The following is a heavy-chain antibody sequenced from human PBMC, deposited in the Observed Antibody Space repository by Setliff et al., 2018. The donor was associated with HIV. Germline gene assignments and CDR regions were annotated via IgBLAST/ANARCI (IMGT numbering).Heavy chain of an antibody. CDR3: ARVRLGHYFDY. V-gene: IGHV4-34*01. D-gene: IGHD3-9*01. J-gene: IGHJ4*02. CDR2: INHSGRT. CDR1: GGSFSGYY. Sequence: PSETLSLTCAVYGGSFSGYYWSWIRQPPGKGLEWIGEINHSGRTNYNPSLKSRVTISVDTSKNQFSRKLSAVTAADTAVYYCARVRLGHYFDYWGQGTLVTVSS.